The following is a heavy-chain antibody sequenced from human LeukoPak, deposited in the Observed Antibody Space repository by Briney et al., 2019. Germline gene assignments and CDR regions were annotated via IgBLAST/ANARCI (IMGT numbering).Heavy chain of an antibody. D-gene: IGHD3/OR15-3a*01. Sequence: SETLSLTCTVSGGSMSIYYWSWVRQPPGKGLEWIGNIHHSGSTNYHSSLKSRVPMSIDTSKNLFSLNLSSVTAADTAVYYCAGWVWTVSRVEYFENWGQGTLVTVSS. V-gene: IGHV4-59*01. CDR3: AGWVWTVSRVEYFEN. J-gene: IGHJ1*01. CDR1: GGSMSIYY. CDR2: IHHSGST.